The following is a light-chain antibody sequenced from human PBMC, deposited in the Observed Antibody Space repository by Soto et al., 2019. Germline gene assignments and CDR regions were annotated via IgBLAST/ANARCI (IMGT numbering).Light chain of an antibody. CDR1: SSNIGSTY. CDR2: TND. CDR3: AAWDDILRGPV. Sequence: QSALTQPPSASGTPGQRVTISCSESSSNIGSTYVYWYQQLPGKAPKLLIYTNDRRPSGVPDRFSGSKSGTSASLAISGLRSEDEADYYCAAWDDILRGPVLGGGTKLTVL. V-gene: IGLV1-47*01. J-gene: IGLJ2*01.